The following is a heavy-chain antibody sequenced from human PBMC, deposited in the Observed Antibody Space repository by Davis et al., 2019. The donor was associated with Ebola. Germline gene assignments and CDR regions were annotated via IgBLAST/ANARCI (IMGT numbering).Heavy chain of an antibody. Sequence: HTGGSLRLSCAASGFTFSSYSMNWVRQAPGKGLVWVSRINPDGSYTGYADSVKGRFTISRDNAKNTLYLQMNSLRAEDTAVYYCAKFYYDFWSGYDYWGQGTLVSVSS. V-gene: IGHV3-74*01. CDR3: AKFYYDFWSGYDY. D-gene: IGHD3-3*01. J-gene: IGHJ4*02. CDR2: INPDGSYT. CDR1: GFTFSSYS.